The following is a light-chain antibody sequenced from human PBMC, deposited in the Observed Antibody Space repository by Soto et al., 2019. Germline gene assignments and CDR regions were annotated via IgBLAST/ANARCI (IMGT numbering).Light chain of an antibody. Sequence: AIRMTQSPSSFSASTGDRVTITCRASQGISSYLAWYQQKPGNAPKLLIYAASTLQSGVPSRFSGSGSGTDFTLTISCLQSEDFATYYCQQYDSYPFTFGPGTKVDIK. CDR2: AAS. CDR1: QGISSY. CDR3: QQYDSYPFT. V-gene: IGKV1-8*01. J-gene: IGKJ3*01.